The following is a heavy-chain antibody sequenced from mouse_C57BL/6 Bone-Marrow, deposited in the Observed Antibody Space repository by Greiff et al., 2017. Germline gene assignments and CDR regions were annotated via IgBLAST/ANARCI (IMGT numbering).Heavy chain of an antibody. Sequence: VQLKESGAELVKPGASVKLSCTASGFNIQDYYMHWVKQRTEQGLEWIGRIDPEDGETKYAPKFQGKATITADTSSNTAYLQLSSLTSEDTDVYYCASNGNWEAMDYWGQGTSVTVSS. CDR3: ASNGNWEAMDY. D-gene: IGHD2-1*01. V-gene: IGHV14-2*01. CDR1: GFNIQDYY. J-gene: IGHJ4*01. CDR2: IDPEDGET.